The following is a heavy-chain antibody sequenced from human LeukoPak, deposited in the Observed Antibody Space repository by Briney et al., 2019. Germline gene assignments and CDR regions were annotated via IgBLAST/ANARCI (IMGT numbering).Heavy chain of an antibody. CDR1: GYTFTGSY. V-gene: IGHV1-2*02. CDR3: AREGGVLWLGERGYGMDV. Sequence: ASVKVSCKAPGYTFTGSYMHWVRQAPGQGLEWMEWINPNSGGTNYAQKFQGRVTMTRDTSISTAYMELSRLRSDDTAVYYRAREGGVLWLGERGYGMDVWGQGTTVTVSS. J-gene: IGHJ6*02. D-gene: IGHD3-10*01. CDR2: INPNSGGT.